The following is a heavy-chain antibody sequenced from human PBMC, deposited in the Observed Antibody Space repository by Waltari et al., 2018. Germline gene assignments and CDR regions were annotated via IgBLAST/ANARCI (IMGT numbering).Heavy chain of an antibody. Sequence: QVQLVQSGSELKKPGASVKVSCKASGYSFTSHAMNWVRQAPGQGLELMGWINTNTENPVYAQGFTVLFVFSLDTSVSTAYMEISSLKAEDTSVYYCARELLGGGAFDSWGQGTLVTVSS. CDR2: INTNTENP. V-gene: IGHV7-4-1*02. J-gene: IGHJ4*02. CDR3: ARELLGGGAFDS. CDR1: GYSFTSHA. D-gene: IGHD3-16*01.